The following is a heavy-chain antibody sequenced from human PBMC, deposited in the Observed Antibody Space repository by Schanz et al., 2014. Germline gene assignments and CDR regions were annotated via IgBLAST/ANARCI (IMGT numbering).Heavy chain of an antibody. CDR3: AKGKSEVRGIILDY. Sequence: QVQLVESGGGVVQPGRSLRLSCAASGFTFSKYGVHWVRQAPGKGLEWVALIYYNGTNKYYADSVKGRVTISRDNSRNTLFLQMRNLRADDTALYYCAKGKSEVRGIILDYWGQGTMVVVSS. D-gene: IGHD3-10*01. CDR2: IYYNGTNK. J-gene: IGHJ4*02. CDR1: GFTFSKYG. V-gene: IGHV3-33*06.